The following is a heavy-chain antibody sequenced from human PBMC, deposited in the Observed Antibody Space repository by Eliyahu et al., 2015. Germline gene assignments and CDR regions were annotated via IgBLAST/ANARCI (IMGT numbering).Heavy chain of an antibody. CDR3: VRVLYSSTSKRFDY. CDR2: ITGDSSTT. V-gene: IGHV3-48*04. CDR1: XFXFSSYS. J-gene: IGHJ4*02. Sequence: EVQLVESGGGLVQRGGSLRLSCTGSXFXFSSYSMNXVRQAPGKGLEXVSYITGDSSTTYYADSVKGRFAIYRDNARNSLYLQMNSLRAEDTAVYYCVRVLYSSTSKRFDYWGQGTLVTVST. D-gene: IGHD6-6*01.